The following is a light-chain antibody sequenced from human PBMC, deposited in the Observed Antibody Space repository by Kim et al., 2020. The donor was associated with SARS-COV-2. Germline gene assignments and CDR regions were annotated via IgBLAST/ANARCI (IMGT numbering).Light chain of an antibody. J-gene: IGLJ1*01. CDR1: TLGDKY. CDR2: HDK. V-gene: IGLV3-1*01. Sequence: QGKTASLSCSGYTLGDKYVSWYQHKPCQSHVVVIYHDKRRPSGIAERFSGSNAENTATLTIRGTQAMDEAYYYCQAWDSSTHNYVFGAGTKVTVL. CDR3: QAWDSSTHNYV.